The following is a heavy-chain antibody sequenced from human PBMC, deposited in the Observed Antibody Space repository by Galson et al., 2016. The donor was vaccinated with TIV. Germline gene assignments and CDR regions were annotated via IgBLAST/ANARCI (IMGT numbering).Heavy chain of an antibody. Sequence: SVKVSCKVSGVTFSSSSISWVRQAPGQGLEWMGGVIAIFRTTSFAQRFKDRVTITTDESTTTAFMELNSLKSDGPAIYYCALQRTGYYVGMDAFDVWGQGTRVTVSS. CDR3: ALQRTGYYVGMDAFDV. D-gene: IGHD3/OR15-3a*01. J-gene: IGHJ3*01. CDR2: VIAIFRTT. V-gene: IGHV1-69*05. CDR1: GVTFSSSS.